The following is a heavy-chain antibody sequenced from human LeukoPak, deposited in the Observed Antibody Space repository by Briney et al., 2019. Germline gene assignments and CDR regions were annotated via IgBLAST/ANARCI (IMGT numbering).Heavy chain of an antibody. CDR3: AKGWSSPDY. CDR1: GFIFTSYA. J-gene: IGHJ4*02. D-gene: IGHD1-26*01. Sequence: GGSLRLSCAASGFIFTSYATSWVRQAPGKGLEWVSSISGGAYSTYYADSVKGRFTISRDNSKNTLSLQMNSLRTEDTALYYCAKGWSSPDYWGQGTQVTVSS. CDR2: ISGGAYST. V-gene: IGHV3-23*01.